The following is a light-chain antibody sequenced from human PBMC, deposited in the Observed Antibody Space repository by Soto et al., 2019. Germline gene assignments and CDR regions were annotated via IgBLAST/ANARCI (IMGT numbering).Light chain of an antibody. J-gene: IGKJ4*01. CDR2: GAS. CDR1: QSVSSN. CDR3: HQYNDWPRT. V-gene: IGKV3-15*01. Sequence: EIVMTQSPATLSVSPGERATLSRRASQSVSSNLAWYQQKPGQPPRLLIYGASTRATGVPARFSGSGSGTEFTLTISSLQSEDFAVYYCHQYNDWPRTFGGGTKVEIK.